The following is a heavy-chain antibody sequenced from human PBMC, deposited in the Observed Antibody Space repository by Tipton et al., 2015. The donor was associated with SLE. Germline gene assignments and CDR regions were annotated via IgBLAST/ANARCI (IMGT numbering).Heavy chain of an antibody. J-gene: IGHJ3*02. Sequence: QLVQSGAEVKKPGSSVKVSCKASGGTFSSYAISWVRQAPGQGLEWMGGIIPIFGTANYAQKFQGRVTITTDESTSTAYMELSSLRSEDTAVYYCATGPSNVDTAMVTREGAFDIWGQGTMVTVSS. CDR1: GGTFSSYA. CDR3: ATGPSNVDTAMVTREGAFDI. V-gene: IGHV1-69*05. D-gene: IGHD5-18*01. CDR2: IIPIFGTA.